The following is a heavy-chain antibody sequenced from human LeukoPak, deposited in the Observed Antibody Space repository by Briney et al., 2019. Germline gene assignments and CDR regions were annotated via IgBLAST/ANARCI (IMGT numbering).Heavy chain of an antibody. J-gene: IGHJ4*02. CDR3: ARVGRLAFDY. Sequence: GGSLRLSCSASGFTFSSYAMHWVRQAPGKGLEYVSAISSNGGSTYYADSVKGRFTISRDNAKNSLYLQMNSLRAEDTAVYYCARVGRLAFDYWGQGTLVTVSS. CDR2: ISSNGGST. D-gene: IGHD2-15*01. V-gene: IGHV3-64*04. CDR1: GFTFSSYA.